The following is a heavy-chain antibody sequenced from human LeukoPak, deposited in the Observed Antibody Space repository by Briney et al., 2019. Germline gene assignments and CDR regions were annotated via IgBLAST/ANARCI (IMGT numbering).Heavy chain of an antibody. CDR3: ARVGRGDHTWGSYYCDH. J-gene: IGHJ4*02. D-gene: IGHD3-16*01. CDR1: GDSISSFH. CDR2: ISYSGST. Sequence: SETLSLTCTVSGDSISSFHWSWSRQPPGKGLEWIGYISYSGSTSYNPSLKSRLTISVDTSKNQFSLRLTSVTAADTAMYYCARVGRGDHTWGSYYCDHWGQGTLVTVSS. V-gene: IGHV4-59*01.